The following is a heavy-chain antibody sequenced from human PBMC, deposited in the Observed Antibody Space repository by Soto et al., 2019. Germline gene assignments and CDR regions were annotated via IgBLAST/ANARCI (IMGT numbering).Heavy chain of an antibody. V-gene: IGHV1-69*06. CDR3: ARDNIVVVPAAILYYYYGMDV. J-gene: IGHJ6*02. D-gene: IGHD2-2*01. Sequence: SVKVSCKASGGTFSSYAISWVRQAPGQGLEWMGGIIPIFGTANYAQKFQGRVTITADKSTSTAYMELSSLRSEDTAVYYCARDNIVVVPAAILYYYYGMDVWGQGTTVTVSS. CDR2: IIPIFGTA. CDR1: GGTFSSYA.